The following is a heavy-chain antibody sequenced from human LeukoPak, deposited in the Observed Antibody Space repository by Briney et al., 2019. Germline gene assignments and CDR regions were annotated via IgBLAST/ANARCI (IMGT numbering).Heavy chain of an antibody. CDR3: ARRYGSGSYYRGEFDY. V-gene: IGHV4-34*01. CDR1: GGSFSDYY. Sequence: SETLSLTCAVYGGSFSDYYWSWIRQPPGKGLEWIGEINHSGSTNYNPSLKSRVTISVDTSKNQFSLKLSSVTAADTAVYYCARRYGSGSYYRGEFDYWGQGTLVTVSS. J-gene: IGHJ4*02. D-gene: IGHD3-10*01. CDR2: INHSGST.